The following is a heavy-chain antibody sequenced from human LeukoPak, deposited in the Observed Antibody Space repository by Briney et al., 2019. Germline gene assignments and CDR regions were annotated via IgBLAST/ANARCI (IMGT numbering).Heavy chain of an antibody. CDR2: VRQDGKLK. V-gene: IGHV3-30*02. J-gene: IGHJ6*03. CDR1: GFKISDYY. CDR3: AKVSQIVATRESYMDV. Sequence: PGGSLRLSCVASGFKISDYYIHWVRQAPGKGLEWAASVRQDGKLKFYADSVKARFTISRDNSKNTVYLQMNSLRAEDTAVYYCAKVSQIVATRESYMDVWGKGTTVTVSS. D-gene: IGHD5-12*01.